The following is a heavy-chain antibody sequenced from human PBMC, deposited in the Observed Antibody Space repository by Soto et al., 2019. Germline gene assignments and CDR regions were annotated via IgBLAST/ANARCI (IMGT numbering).Heavy chain of an antibody. Sequence: SETLSLTCTVSGGSISSSSYYWGWIRQPPGKGLEWIGSIYYSGSTYYNPSLKSRVTISVDTSKNQFSLKLSSVTAADTAVYYCARREIITNNYYFDYWGQGTLVTSPQ. CDR2: IYYSGST. V-gene: IGHV4-39*01. CDR1: GGSISSSSYY. D-gene: IGHD2-8*01. CDR3: ARREIITNNYYFDY. J-gene: IGHJ4*02.